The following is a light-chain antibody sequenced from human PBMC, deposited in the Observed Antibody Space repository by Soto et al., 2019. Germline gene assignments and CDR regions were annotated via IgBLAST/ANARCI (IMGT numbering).Light chain of an antibody. CDR2: DAS. V-gene: IGKV1-33*01. Sequence: DIQMTQSPSSLSASVGDRVTITCQASQDISNYLNWYLQKPGKAPKLLIYDASNLETGVPSRFSGIGSGTDFTFTISSLQPEDIATYYCQQYDNLPSLTFGGGTKVEI. CDR3: QQYDNLPSLT. CDR1: QDISNY. J-gene: IGKJ4*01.